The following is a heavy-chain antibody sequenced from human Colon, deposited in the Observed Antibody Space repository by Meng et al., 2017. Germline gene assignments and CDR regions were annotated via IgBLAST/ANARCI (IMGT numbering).Heavy chain of an antibody. V-gene: IGHV3-53*01. J-gene: IGHJ4*02. CDR1: GFTVSSNY. D-gene: IGHD4-17*01. CDR3: ARSLLRCHFDY. CDR2: IYSGGST. Sequence: GGSLRLSCAASGFTVSSNYMSWVRQAPGKGLEWVSVIYSGGSTYYADSVKGRFTISRENSKNTLYLQMNSLRAEDTAVYYCARSLLRCHFDYWGQGTLVTVSS.